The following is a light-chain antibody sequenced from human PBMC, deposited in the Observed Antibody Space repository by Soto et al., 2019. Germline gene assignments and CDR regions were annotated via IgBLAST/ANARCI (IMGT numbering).Light chain of an antibody. CDR2: AAS. CDR3: QQADSFPLT. CDR1: QDISSW. Sequence: GDRVIITCRASQDISSWLAWYQQKAGEAPKLLIFAASRLHSGVPSRFSGSVSGTDFTLTITNLQPEDVATYYCQQADSFPLTFGGGTKVEIQ. J-gene: IGKJ4*01. V-gene: IGKV1D-12*01.